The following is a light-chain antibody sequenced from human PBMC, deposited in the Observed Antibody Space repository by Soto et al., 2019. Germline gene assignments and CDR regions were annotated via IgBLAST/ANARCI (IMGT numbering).Light chain of an antibody. CDR3: QQYGSSGT. CDR2: GVS. V-gene: IGKV3-20*01. Sequence: EIVLTQSPGTLSLSPGERATLYCRSSQTVNANFLAWYQQKPGQAPRLLIYGVSNRAPGIPDRFSGSGSGTDFTLTISRLEPEDFAVYYCQQYGSSGTFGQGTKVDIK. CDR1: QTVNANF. J-gene: IGKJ1*01.